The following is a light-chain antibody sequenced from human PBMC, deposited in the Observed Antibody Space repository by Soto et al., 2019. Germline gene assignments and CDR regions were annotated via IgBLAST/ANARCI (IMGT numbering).Light chain of an antibody. CDR1: QSVSSSY. V-gene: IGKV3-20*01. CDR2: DAS. J-gene: IGKJ1*01. CDR3: QQDGSSPRT. Sequence: EIVLTQSPGTLSLSPGERATLSCRASQSVSSSYLAWYQQKPGQAPRLLIYDASSRATGIPDRFSGSGSGTDFTLTISRLEPDDFAVYYCQQDGSSPRTFGQGTKVEIK.